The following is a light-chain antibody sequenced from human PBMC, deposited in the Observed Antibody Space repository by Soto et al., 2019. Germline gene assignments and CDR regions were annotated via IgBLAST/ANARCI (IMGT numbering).Light chain of an antibody. J-gene: IGLJ3*02. CDR3: CSYAGTYWV. CDR1: SNDVGGYNY. Sequence: QSVLTQPRSVSGSPGQSVTIYCTGTSNDVGGYNYVSWFQQHPGKVPKLMVYDVSYRPSGVPDRFSGSKSGNTASLTISGLQADDEGDYYCCSYAGTYWVFGGGTQLTVL. V-gene: IGLV2-11*01. CDR2: DVS.